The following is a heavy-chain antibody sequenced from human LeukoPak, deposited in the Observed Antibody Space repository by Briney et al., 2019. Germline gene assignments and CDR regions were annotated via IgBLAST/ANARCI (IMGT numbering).Heavy chain of an antibody. V-gene: IGHV4-59*08. J-gene: IGHJ3*02. CDR3: ARQGSGRAFDI. CDR1: GGSISSYY. CDR2: TFYNVST. Sequence: PSETLSLTCTVFGGSISSYYWNWIRQSPGKGVEWIAYTFYNVSTNYSPSLKSRVTISVDTSKNQFSLKLISVTAADTAVYFCARQGSGRAFDIWGQGTMVTVSS.